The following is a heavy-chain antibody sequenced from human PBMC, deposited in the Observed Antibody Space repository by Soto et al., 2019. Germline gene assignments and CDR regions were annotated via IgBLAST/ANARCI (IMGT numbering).Heavy chain of an antibody. CDR1: GGSVSSGTYF. J-gene: IGHJ4*02. Sequence: PSETLSLTCSVSGGSVSSGTYFWSWIRQPPGKRLEWIGYIHSSGNTNFNPSLKSRVTISVDTSKNQFSLKLSSVTAADTAVYYCARGKMTTVTTDFDYWGQGTLVTVSS. CDR3: ARGKMTTVTTDFDY. D-gene: IGHD4-17*01. V-gene: IGHV4-61*01. CDR2: IHSSGNT.